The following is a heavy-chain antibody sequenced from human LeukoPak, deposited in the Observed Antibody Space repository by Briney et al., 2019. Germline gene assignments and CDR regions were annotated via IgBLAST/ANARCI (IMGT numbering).Heavy chain of an antibody. CDR1: GFTFSSYE. J-gene: IGHJ6*03. CDR2: ISSSGSTI. Sequence: GSLRLSCAASGFTFSSYEMNWVRQAPGKGLEWVSYISSSGSTIYYADSVKGRFSISRDNANNSLFLQMNSLRAEDTAVYYCTRDVRLRHKYYYMDVWGKGTTVTVSS. CDR3: TRDVRLRHKYYYMDV. D-gene: IGHD4-17*01. V-gene: IGHV3-48*03.